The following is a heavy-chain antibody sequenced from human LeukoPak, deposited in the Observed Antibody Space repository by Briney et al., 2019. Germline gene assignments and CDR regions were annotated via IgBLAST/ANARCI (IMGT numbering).Heavy chain of an antibody. CDR1: GFTFSSHS. Sequence: GGSLRLSCAASGFTFSSHSMNWVRQAPGKGLEWVSSISSSSSYIYYADSVKGRFTISRDNAKNSLYLQMNSLRAEDTAVYYCARDPPMTTVTDEYFQHWGQGTLVTVSS. V-gene: IGHV3-21*01. CDR2: ISSSSSYI. CDR3: ARDPPMTTVTDEYFQH. J-gene: IGHJ1*01. D-gene: IGHD4-4*01.